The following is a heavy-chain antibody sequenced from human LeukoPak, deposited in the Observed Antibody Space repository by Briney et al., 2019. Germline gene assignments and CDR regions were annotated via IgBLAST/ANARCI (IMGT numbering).Heavy chain of an antibody. D-gene: IGHD2-21*02. Sequence: SVKVSCKASGGTFSSYAISWVRQAPGQGLEWMGGIIPIFGTANYAQKFQGRVTITADESTSTAYMELSSLRSEDTAVYYCAXXXXXXGRDPNWFDPWGQGTLVTVSS. V-gene: IGHV1-69*13. CDR3: AXXXXXXGRDPNWFDP. J-gene: IGHJ5*02. CDR2: IIPIFGTA. CDR1: GGTFSSYA.